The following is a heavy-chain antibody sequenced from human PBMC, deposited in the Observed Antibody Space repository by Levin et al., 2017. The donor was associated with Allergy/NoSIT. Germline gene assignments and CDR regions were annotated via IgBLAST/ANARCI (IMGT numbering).Heavy chain of an antibody. Sequence: GGSLRLSCAASGFTFSGSAMHWVRQASGKGLEWLGRIRSKPNNYATGYGASVTGRFTISRDASKNTAYLQMNSLKTEDTAVYYCARLSYDSSGGYCDYWGQGILVTVSS. CDR2: IRSKPNNYAT. V-gene: IGHV3-73*01. J-gene: IGHJ4*02. D-gene: IGHD3-22*01. CDR3: ARLSYDSSGGYCDY. CDR1: GFTFSGSA.